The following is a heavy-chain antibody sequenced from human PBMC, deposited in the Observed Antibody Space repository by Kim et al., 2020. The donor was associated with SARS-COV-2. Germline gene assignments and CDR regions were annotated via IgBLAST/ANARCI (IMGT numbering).Heavy chain of an antibody. V-gene: IGHV3-74*01. D-gene: IGHD3-10*01. CDR2: IT. CDR3: ARDQYGSASY. J-gene: IGHJ4*02. Sequence: ITDYADSVRGRFTISRDNAKNTLSLQMNGLRADDTALYYCARDQYGSASYWGQGTLVTVSS.